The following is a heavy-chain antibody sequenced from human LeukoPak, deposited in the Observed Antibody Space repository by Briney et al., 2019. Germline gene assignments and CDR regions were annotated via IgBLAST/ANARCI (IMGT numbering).Heavy chain of an antibody. Sequence: ASVKVSCKASGGTFSSYAISWVRQAPGQGLEWMGRIIPIFGIANYAQKFQGRVTITADKSTSTAYMELSSLRSEDTAVYYCARVKRANCSNTSCYGWFDPWGQGTLVTVSS. V-gene: IGHV1-69*04. D-gene: IGHD2-2*01. CDR2: IIPIFGIA. J-gene: IGHJ5*02. CDR1: GGTFSSYA. CDR3: ARVKRANCSNTSCYGWFDP.